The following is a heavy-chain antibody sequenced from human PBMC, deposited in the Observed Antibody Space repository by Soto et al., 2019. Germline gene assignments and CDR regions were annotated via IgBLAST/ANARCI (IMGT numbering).Heavy chain of an antibody. Sequence: GGSLRLSCAASGFTVSSNYMSWVRQAPGKGLEWVSVIYSGGSTYYADSVKGRFTISRDNSKNTLFLQMNSLRAEDTAVYYCASMGIKLWFAYYYYGLDVWGQGTKVTVSS. CDR3: ASMGIKLWFAYYYYGLDV. CDR2: IYSGGST. CDR1: GFTVSSNY. V-gene: IGHV3-53*01. J-gene: IGHJ6*02. D-gene: IGHD5-18*01.